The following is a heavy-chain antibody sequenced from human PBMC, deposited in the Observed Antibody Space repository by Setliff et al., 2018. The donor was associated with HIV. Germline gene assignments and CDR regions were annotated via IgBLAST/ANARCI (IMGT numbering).Heavy chain of an antibody. D-gene: IGHD3-10*01. CDR3: ARGRGVIKEKPFDE. J-gene: IGHJ4*02. Sequence: KTSETLSLTCSVSDGSISSSNYYWGWIRQPPGKGLEWIGEIYHSGSTNYNPSLKSRVTISVDTSKNQFSLRLSSVTAADTAVYYCARGRGVIKEKPFDEWGQGTLVTVSS. V-gene: IGHV4-39*07. CDR2: IYHSGST. CDR1: DGSISSSNYY.